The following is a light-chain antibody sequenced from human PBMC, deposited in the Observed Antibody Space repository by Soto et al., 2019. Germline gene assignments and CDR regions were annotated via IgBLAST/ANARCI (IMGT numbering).Light chain of an antibody. V-gene: IGKV4-1*01. CDR1: QSVLYSSNNKNY. J-gene: IGKJ1*01. CDR2: WAS. CDR3: QPYYRPWT. Sequence: DIVMTQSPDSLAVSLGERATINCKSSQSVLYSSNNKNYLAWYQQKPGQPPKLLIYWASTRESGVPDRFSGSGSVTDFTLTTSSLQAEDVAVYYCQPYYRPWTFGQGTKVEIK.